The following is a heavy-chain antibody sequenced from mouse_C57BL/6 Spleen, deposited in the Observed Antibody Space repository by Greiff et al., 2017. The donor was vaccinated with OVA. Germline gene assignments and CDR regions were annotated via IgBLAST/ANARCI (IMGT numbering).Heavy chain of an antibody. V-gene: IGHV1-55*01. CDR2: IYPGSGST. D-gene: IGHD2-3*01. J-gene: IGHJ4*01. Sequence: QVQLQQPGAELVKPGASVKMSCKASGYTFTSYWITWVKQRPGQGLEWIGDIYPGSGSTNYNEKFKSKATLTVDTSSSTAYMQLSSLTSEDSAVYYCAREDGYPLYAMDYWGQGTSVTVSS. CDR1: GYTFTSYW. CDR3: AREDGYPLYAMDY.